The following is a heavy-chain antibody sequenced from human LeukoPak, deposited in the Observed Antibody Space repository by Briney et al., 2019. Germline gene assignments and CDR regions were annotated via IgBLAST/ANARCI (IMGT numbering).Heavy chain of an antibody. CDR3: AREPFWSGYYSNLHFDY. CDR1: GFTFGPYT. Sequence: DPGGSLRLSCAASGFTFGPYTMNWVRQAPGKGLEWVSYISSSSDTIYYADSVKGRFTISRDNAKNSLYLQMNSLRVEDTAVYYCAREPFWSGYYSNLHFDYWGQGTLVTVSS. V-gene: IGHV3-48*04. CDR2: ISSSSDTI. J-gene: IGHJ4*02. D-gene: IGHD3-3*01.